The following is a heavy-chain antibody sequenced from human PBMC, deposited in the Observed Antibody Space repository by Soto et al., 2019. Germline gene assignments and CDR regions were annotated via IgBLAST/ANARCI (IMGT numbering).Heavy chain of an antibody. J-gene: IGHJ4*02. Sequence: EVQLVESGGGLVQPGGSLRLSCAASGFIFNNYWVHWVRQAPGKGLVWVARINGDGTTTYVDSVKGRFTISRDNAKNMVYLQMNSLRAEDTAMYYCGRGSGPRGRPYWGQGISVTVSS. CDR1: GFIFNNYW. V-gene: IGHV3-74*01. CDR3: GRGSGPRGRPY. D-gene: IGHD6-25*01. CDR2: INGDGTT.